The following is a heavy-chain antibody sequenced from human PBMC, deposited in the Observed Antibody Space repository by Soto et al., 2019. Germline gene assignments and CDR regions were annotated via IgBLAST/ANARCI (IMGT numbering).Heavy chain of an antibody. CDR3: VRRHVSATGIDWFDP. D-gene: IGHD6-13*01. V-gene: IGHV1-3*01. CDR1: GYTFTSYG. CDR2: INAANGDT. J-gene: IGHJ5*02. Sequence: QVQLVQSGTEVKKPGASVKVSCKASGYTFTSYGIHWVRQAPGQRLEWMGWINAANGDTKYSPKFQGRITIYRDQSAETAYMELSSLRSEDTTVYYCVRRHVSATGIDWFDPWGQGTLVTVSS.